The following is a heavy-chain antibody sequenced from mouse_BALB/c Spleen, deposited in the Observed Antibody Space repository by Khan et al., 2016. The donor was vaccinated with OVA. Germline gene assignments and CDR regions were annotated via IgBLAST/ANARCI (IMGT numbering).Heavy chain of an antibody. Sequence: QVQLKQSGPGLVQPSQSLSITCTVSGFSLSNYSLHWVRQSPGKGLEWLGIIWSAGSTDYNAAFISRLTLSKDNSRSQVFFKMNSLQPNDTAIYYCARRGYDYGRGALFAYWGQGTLVTGSA. CDR1: GFSLSNYS. V-gene: IGHV2-2*02. J-gene: IGHJ3*01. CDR2: IWSAGST. D-gene: IGHD2-4*01. CDR3: ARRGYDYGRGALFAY.